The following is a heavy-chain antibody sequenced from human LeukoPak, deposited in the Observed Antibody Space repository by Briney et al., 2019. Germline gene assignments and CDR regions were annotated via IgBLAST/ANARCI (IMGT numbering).Heavy chain of an antibody. CDR3: ARIWFGELFGGAFDI. CDR2: IYCDDDK. Sequence: SGPTLVKPTQTLTLTCTFSGFSLSTSGVGVGWIRQPPGKALEWLALIYCDDDKRYSPSLKSRLTITKDTSKSQVVLTMTNMDPVDTATYYCARIWFGELFGGAFDIWGQGTMVTVSS. V-gene: IGHV2-5*02. CDR1: GFSLSTSGVG. J-gene: IGHJ3*02. D-gene: IGHD3-10*01.